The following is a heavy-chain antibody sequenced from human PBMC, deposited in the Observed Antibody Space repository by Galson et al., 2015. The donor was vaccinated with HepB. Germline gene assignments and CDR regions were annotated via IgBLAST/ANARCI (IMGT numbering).Heavy chain of an antibody. CDR1: GGSFSGYY. Sequence: ETLSLTCAVYGGSFSGYYWSWIRQPPGKGLGWIGEINHSGSTNYNPSLKSRVTISVDTSKNQFSLKLSSVTAADTAVYYCARGRGVVVPAALDYWGQGTLVTVSS. CDR2: INHSGST. D-gene: IGHD2-2*01. J-gene: IGHJ4*02. V-gene: IGHV4-34*01. CDR3: ARGRGVVVPAALDY.